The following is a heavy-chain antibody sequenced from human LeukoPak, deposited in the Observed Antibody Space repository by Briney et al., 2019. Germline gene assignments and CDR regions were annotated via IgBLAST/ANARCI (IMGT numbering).Heavy chain of an antibody. CDR2: IYYSGST. J-gene: IGHJ4*02. Sequence: SETLSLTCTVSGGSISSYYWSWIRQPPGKGLEWIGYIYYSGSTNYNPSLKSRATISVDTSKNQFSLKVTSVTAADTAVYYCARDSPYSPHDSWGQGTLVTVSS. CDR3: ARDSPYSPHDS. V-gene: IGHV4-59*12. D-gene: IGHD4-11*01. CDR1: GGSISSYY.